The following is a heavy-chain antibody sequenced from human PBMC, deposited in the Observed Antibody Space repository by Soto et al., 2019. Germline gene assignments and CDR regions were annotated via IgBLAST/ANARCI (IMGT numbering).Heavy chain of an antibody. CDR2: ISYSGGST. CDR3: VRDRSTDSRPDY. Sequence: GGSLRLSCAAFGLTVSGKKYVAWVRQAPGKGLEWVSVISYSGGSTYYADSVKGRFTISRDNSKNTLYLQMNSLRAEDTAVYFCVRDRSTDSRPDYWGQGTLVTVSS. V-gene: IGHV3-66*01. CDR1: GLTVSGKKY. D-gene: IGHD3-22*01. J-gene: IGHJ4*02.